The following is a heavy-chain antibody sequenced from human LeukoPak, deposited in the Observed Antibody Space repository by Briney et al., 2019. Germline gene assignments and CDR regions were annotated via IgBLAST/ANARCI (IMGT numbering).Heavy chain of an antibody. CDR3: ARGKSCQQLAYFYYYMDV. V-gene: IGHV4-39*01. J-gene: IGHJ6*03. CDR1: GCTISSSSYY. Sequence: SETLSLTCTVSGCTISSSSYYWGWIRQPPGQGLEWIGSIYCSGSTYYNPSINSRTTISVDTSKNQFSLSLSPVTAAETAVYYCARGKSCQQLAYFYYYMDVWGKGTTVTVSS. CDR2: IYCSGST. D-gene: IGHD6-13*01.